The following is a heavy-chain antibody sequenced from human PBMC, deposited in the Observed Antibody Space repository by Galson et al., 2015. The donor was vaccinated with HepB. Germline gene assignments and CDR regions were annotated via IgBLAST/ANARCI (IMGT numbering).Heavy chain of an antibody. D-gene: IGHD2-2*02. CDR1: GFTFSSYS. Sequence: SLRLSCAASGFTFSSYSMNWVRQAPEKGLEWVSYISTSSSTIYYADSVKGRFTISRDNGKNSLYLQMNSLRAEDTAVYYCARRNCASASCYTYLDNWGQGTLVTVSS. CDR2: ISTSSSTI. V-gene: IGHV3-48*04. CDR3: ARRNCASASCYTYLDN. J-gene: IGHJ4*02.